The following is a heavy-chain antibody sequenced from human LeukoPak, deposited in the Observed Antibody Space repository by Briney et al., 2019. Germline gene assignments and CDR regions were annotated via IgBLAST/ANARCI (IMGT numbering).Heavy chain of an antibody. CDR1: GGTFSSYA. J-gene: IGHJ6*03. CDR2: IIPIFGTA. Sequence: SVKVSCKASGGTFSSYAISWVRQAPGQGLEWMGRIIPIFGTANYAQKFQGRVTITTDESTSTAYMELSSLRSEDTAVYYCARGNVVVVPAAIGLDYYYYMDVWAKGTTVTVSS. CDR3: ARGNVVVVPAAIGLDYYYYMDV. D-gene: IGHD2-2*01. V-gene: IGHV1-69*05.